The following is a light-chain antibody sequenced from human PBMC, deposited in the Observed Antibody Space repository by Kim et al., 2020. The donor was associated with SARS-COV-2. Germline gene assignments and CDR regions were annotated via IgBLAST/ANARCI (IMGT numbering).Light chain of an antibody. CDR3: QQRSNWPLT. CDR1: QSVSSY. J-gene: IGKJ4*01. CDR2: DAS. Sequence: EIVLTQSPGTLSLSPGERATLSCRASQSVSSYLAWYQQKPGQAPRLLIYDASNRATGIPARFSGSGSGTDFTLTISSLESEDFAVYYCQQRSNWPLTFGGGTKLEI. V-gene: IGKV3-11*01.